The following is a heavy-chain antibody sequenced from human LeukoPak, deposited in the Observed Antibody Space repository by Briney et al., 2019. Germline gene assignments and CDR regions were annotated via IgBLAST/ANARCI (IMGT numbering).Heavy chain of an antibody. J-gene: IGHJ6*03. Sequence: GASVKVSCKASGYTFTSYGISWVRQAPGQGLEWMGWISAYNGNTNYAQKFQGRVTITADKSTSTAYMELSSLRSEDTAVYYCARGPNIAAATHYCYYYYMDVWGKGTTVTVSS. CDR1: GYTFTSYG. CDR2: ISAYNGNT. V-gene: IGHV1-18*01. CDR3: ARGPNIAAATHYCYYYYMDV. D-gene: IGHD6-13*01.